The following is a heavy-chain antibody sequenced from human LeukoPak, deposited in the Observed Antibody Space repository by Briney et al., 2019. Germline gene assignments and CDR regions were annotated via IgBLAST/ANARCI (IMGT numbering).Heavy chain of an antibody. J-gene: IGHJ4*02. CDR2: IYYSGST. Sequence: SQTLSLTCTVSGGSVSSGSYYWSWIRQPPGKGLEWIGYIYYSGSTNYNPSLKSRVTISVDTSKNQFSLKLSSVTAADTAVYYCAGDPYGDYVVDYWGQGTLVTVSS. V-gene: IGHV4-61*01. D-gene: IGHD4-17*01. CDR1: GGSVSSGSYY. CDR3: AGDPYGDYVVDY.